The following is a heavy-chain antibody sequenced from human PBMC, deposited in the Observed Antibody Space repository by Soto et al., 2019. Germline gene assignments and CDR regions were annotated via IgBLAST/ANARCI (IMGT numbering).Heavy chain of an antibody. CDR1: GDSVSSNSAA. Sequence: SQTLSLTCAISGDSVSSNSAAWNWIRQSPSRGLEWLGRTYYRSKWYNDYAVSVKSRITINPDTSKNQFSLKLSSVTAADTAVYYCARAPPTYYPHLTQFDPWGQGTLVTVSP. CDR3: ARAPPTYYPHLTQFDP. D-gene: IGHD3-22*01. J-gene: IGHJ5*02. CDR2: TYYRSKWYN. V-gene: IGHV6-1*01.